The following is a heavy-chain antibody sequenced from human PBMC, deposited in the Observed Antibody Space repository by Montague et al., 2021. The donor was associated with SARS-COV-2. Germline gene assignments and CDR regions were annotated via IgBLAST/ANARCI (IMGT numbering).Heavy chain of an antibody. V-gene: IGHV4-34*01. CDR1: DGSFSDYS. D-gene: IGHD3-22*01. Sequence: SETLSLTCAVYDGSFSDYSWTWIRQPPGKGLEWIGEINHRGSTNYNPSLKSRVTISVDTSKNQFSLKMTSVTAADTAVYYCARGRQHINMVVVVVTGGEYYYDFWGQGTLVADSA. CDR2: INHRGST. CDR3: ARGRQHINMVVVVVTGGEYYYDF. J-gene: IGHJ6*01.